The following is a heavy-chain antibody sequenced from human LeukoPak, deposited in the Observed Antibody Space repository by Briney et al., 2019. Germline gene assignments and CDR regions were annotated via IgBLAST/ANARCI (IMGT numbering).Heavy chain of an antibody. D-gene: IGHD7-27*01. CDR3: ATTFNWVFDY. J-gene: IGHJ4*02. CDR1: GGSISSSNW. Sequence: SGTLSPTCAVSGGSISSSNWWSWVRQPPGKGLEFIGEIFHSGSTNYNPSLKSRVTLSVDKSKNQFSLKLTSVTAADTAVYYCATTFNWVFDYWGQGTLVTVSS. V-gene: IGHV4-4*02. CDR2: IFHSGST.